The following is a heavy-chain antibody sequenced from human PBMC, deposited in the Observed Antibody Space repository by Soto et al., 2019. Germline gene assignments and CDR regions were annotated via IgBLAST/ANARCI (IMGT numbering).Heavy chain of an antibody. V-gene: IGHV4-59*01. D-gene: IGHD4-4*01. CDR2: IYYSGST. CDR1: GGSISSYY. CDR3: ARVPLTTVTHPLSYYYGMDV. Sequence: QVQLQESGPGLVKPSETLSLTCTVSGGSISSYYWSWIRQPPGKGLEWIGYIYYSGSTNYNPSLKSRVTISVATSKNQFSLKLSSVTAADTAVYYCARVPLTTVTHPLSYYYGMDVWGQGTTVTVSS. J-gene: IGHJ6*02.